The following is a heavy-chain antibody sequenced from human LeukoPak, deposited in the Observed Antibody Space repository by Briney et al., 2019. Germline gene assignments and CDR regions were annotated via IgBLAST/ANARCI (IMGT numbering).Heavy chain of an antibody. CDR2: IYYSGST. Sequence: PSETLSLTCSVSGASVSNHYCTWIRQPPGKGLEWIGYIYYSGSTYYNPSLKSRVTISVDTSKNQFSLKLSSVTAADTAVYYCARFYYYDILTGYYGGDYFDYWGQGTLVTVSS. D-gene: IGHD3-9*01. CDR3: ARFYYYDILTGYYGGDYFDY. V-gene: IGHV4-59*06. J-gene: IGHJ4*02. CDR1: GASVSNHY.